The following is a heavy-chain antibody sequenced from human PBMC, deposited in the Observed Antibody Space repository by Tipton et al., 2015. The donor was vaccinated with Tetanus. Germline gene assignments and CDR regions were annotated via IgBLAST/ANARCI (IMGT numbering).Heavy chain of an antibody. J-gene: IGHJ6*02. CDR2: INHSGST. Sequence: TLSLTCAVYGGSFSGYYWSWIRQPPGKGLEWIGEINHSGSTNYNPSLKSRVTISVDTSKNQFSLKVSSVTAADTAVYYCARDDYYDGRGLYDYGLDVWGQGTTVTVSS. D-gene: IGHD3-22*01. CDR3: ARDDYYDGRGLYDYGLDV. V-gene: IGHV4-34*01. CDR1: GGSFSGYY.